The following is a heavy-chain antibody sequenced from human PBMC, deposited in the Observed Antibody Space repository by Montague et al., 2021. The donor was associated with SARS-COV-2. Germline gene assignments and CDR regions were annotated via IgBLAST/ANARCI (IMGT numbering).Heavy chain of an antibody. D-gene: IGHD2-2*02. CDR2: INHTGST. CDR3: ARLGDGVVPAPILGVGPFYSYYYMDV. J-gene: IGHJ6*03. CDR1: GGSFSGYF. Sequence: SETLSLTCAVSGGSFSGYFWSWIRQPPGKGLEWIGEINHTGSTKHNPSLKSRVTISVDTSKNQFSLKVTPMTAADTAFYYCARLGDGVVPAPILGVGPFYSYYYMDVWGKGTTVTVSS. V-gene: IGHV4-34*01.